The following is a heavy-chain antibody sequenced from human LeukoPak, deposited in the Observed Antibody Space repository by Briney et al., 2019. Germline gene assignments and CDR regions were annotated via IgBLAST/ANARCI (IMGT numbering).Heavy chain of an antibody. Sequence: SETLSLTCTVSGGSISSGSYYWSWIRQPAGKGLERIGRIYTSGSTNYNPSLKSRVTISVDTSKNQFSLKLSSVTAADTAVYYCARDGGIAVAGTPHWGQGTLVTVSS. D-gene: IGHD6-19*01. CDR2: IYTSGST. CDR3: ARDGGIAVAGTPH. V-gene: IGHV4-61*02. J-gene: IGHJ4*02. CDR1: GGSISSGSYY.